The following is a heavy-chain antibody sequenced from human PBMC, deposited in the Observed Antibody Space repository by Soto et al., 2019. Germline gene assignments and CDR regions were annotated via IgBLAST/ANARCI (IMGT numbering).Heavy chain of an antibody. CDR2: INHTGGT. V-gene: IGHV4-34*01. CDR3: ARTTAVPNTLRSRYFFDY. Sequence: SETLSLTCAVYGGSVNGYYWNWIRQPPGKGLEWIGEINHTGGTHYNPSLKSRVTISVDLSKNRFSLRLSSVTTADTALYYCARTTAVPNTLRSRYFFDYWGQGTLVTVSS. D-gene: IGHD4-17*01. CDR1: GGSVNGYY. J-gene: IGHJ4*02.